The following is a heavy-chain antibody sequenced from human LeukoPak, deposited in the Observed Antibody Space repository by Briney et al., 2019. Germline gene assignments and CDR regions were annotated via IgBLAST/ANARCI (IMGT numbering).Heavy chain of an antibody. CDR1: GGTFSSYA. Sequence: ASVKVSCKASGGTFSSYAISWVRQAPGQGLEWMGGIIPIFGTANYAQKFQGRVTITADESTSTAYMELSSLRSEDTAVYYCARNPRSDYYYYMDVWGKGTTVTVSS. J-gene: IGHJ6*03. CDR2: IIPIFGTA. V-gene: IGHV1-69*01. CDR3: ARNPRSDYYYYMDV.